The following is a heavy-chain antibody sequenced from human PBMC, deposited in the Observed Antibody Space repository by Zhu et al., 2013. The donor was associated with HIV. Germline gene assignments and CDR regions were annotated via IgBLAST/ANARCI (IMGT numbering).Heavy chain of an antibody. CDR2: INAGNGNT. CDR1: GYTFTSYA. Sequence: QVQLVQSGAEVKKPGASVKVSCKASGYTFTSYAMHWVRQAPGQRLEWMGWINAGNGNTKYSQKFQGRVTITRDTSASTAYMELSSLRSEDTAVYYCARVPSVVVPAESWFDPWGQGTLVTVSS. J-gene: IGHJ5*02. V-gene: IGHV1-3*01. D-gene: IGHD2-2*01. CDR3: ARVPSVVVPAESWFDP.